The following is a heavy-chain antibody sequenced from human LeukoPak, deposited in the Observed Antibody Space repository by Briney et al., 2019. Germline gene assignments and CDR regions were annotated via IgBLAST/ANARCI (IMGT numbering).Heavy chain of an antibody. V-gene: IGHV4-59*11. CDR1: DDSFSSHN. D-gene: IGHD4-17*01. J-gene: IGHJ3*02. Sequence: SETLSLTGAVGDDSFSSHNWTWIRQPPGQGLEWMGYISYIGSTNYNPSLKSRVTISIDTSKNQYSLQLSPVTAADTAVYYCARDLVTVTKGFDIWGQGTMVSVSS. CDR2: ISYIGST. CDR3: ARDLVTVTKGFDI.